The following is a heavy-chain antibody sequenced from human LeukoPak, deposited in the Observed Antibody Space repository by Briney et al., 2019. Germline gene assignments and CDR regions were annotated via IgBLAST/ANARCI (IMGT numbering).Heavy chain of an antibody. J-gene: IGHJ4*02. D-gene: IGHD6-6*01. Sequence: ASVKVSCKASGYTFTSYYMHWVRQAPGQGLEWMGGIIPIFGTANYAQKFQGRVTITADESTSTAYMELSSLRSEDTAVYYCARGIRYSSSWGYYFDYWGQGTLVTVSS. CDR1: GYTFTSYY. CDR2: IIPIFGTA. CDR3: ARGIRYSSSWGYYFDY. V-gene: IGHV1-69*13.